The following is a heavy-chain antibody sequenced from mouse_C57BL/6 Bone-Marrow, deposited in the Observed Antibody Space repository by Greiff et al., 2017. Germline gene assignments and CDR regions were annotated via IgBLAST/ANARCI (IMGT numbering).Heavy chain of an antibody. Sequence: QVQLQQSGAELARPGASVKLSCKASGYTFTSYGISWVKQRTGQGLEWIGEIYPRSGNTYYNEKFKGKATLTADKSSSTAYMELRSLTSEDSAVXFCARALITTVVAGDYWGQGTTLTVSS. CDR1: GYTFTSYG. J-gene: IGHJ2*01. CDR2: IYPRSGNT. V-gene: IGHV1-81*01. CDR3: ARALITTVVAGDY. D-gene: IGHD1-1*01.